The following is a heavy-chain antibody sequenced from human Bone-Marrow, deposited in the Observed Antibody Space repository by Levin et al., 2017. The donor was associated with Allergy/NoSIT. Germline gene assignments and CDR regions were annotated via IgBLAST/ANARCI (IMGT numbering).Heavy chain of an antibody. CDR1: GFTFSSYG. D-gene: IGHD6-6*01. V-gene: IGHV3-30*18. J-gene: IGHJ6*02. Sequence: PGGSLTLSCAASGFTFSSYGMHWVRQAPGKGLEWVAVMSSDGSKTYYADSVRGRFTISRDNSKNRLYLQMNSLRVEDTAVFYCVKDRIAGGSSSSSGYYYYGMDVWGQGTTVTVSS. CDR2: MSSDGSKT. CDR3: VKDRIAGGSSSSSGYYYYGMDV.